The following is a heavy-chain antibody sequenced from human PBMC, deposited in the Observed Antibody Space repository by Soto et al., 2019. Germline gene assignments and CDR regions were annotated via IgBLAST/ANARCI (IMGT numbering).Heavy chain of an antibody. CDR2: MNPSSVDT. V-gene: IGHV1-8*01. CDR3: ARVVGEQNDLWGKHFYYYMDV. D-gene: IGHD3-3*01. J-gene: IGHJ6*03. Sequence: QVQLVQSGAEVKKPGASVKVSCKTSGYTFTSYDINWVRQASGQGLEWMGWMNPSSVDTAYAQKFQGRVTMTRNSSISTAYMELSSLRSDDTAVYFCARVVGEQNDLWGKHFYYYMDVWGKGTAVTVSS. CDR1: GYTFTSYD.